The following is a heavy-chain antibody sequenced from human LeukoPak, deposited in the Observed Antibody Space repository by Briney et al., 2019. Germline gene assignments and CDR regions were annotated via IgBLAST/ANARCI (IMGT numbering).Heavy chain of an antibody. V-gene: IGHV3-23*01. D-gene: IGHD5-12*01. Sequence: PGGSLRLSCAASGFTFSSYAMSWVRQAPGKGLEWVSAISGSGGSTYYADSVKGRFTISRDNSKNTLYLQMNSLRAEDTAVYYCARDHYSGYDFDPPKYYYYYGMDVWGQGTTVTVSS. J-gene: IGHJ6*02. CDR3: ARDHYSGYDFDPPKYYYYYGMDV. CDR1: GFTFSSYA. CDR2: ISGSGGST.